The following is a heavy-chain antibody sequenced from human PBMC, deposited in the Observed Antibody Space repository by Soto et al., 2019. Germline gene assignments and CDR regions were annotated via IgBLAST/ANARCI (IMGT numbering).Heavy chain of an antibody. D-gene: IGHD6-19*01. J-gene: IGHJ4*02. CDR1: GFTFSSYW. CDR3: AVAVAGPTAIGY. V-gene: IGHV3-74*01. Sequence: EVQLVESGGGLVQPGGSLRLSCAASGFTFSSYWMHWVRQAPGKGLVWVSRINSDGSSTSYADSVKGRFTLSRDNAKNTLYLQMNSLRAEDTVVYYCAVAVAGPTAIGYWGQGTLVTVSS. CDR2: INSDGSST.